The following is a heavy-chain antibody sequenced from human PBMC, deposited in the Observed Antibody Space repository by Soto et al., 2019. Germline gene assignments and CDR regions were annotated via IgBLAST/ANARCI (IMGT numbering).Heavy chain of an antibody. J-gene: IGHJ3*02. D-gene: IGHD6-6*01. V-gene: IGHV1-2*04. Sequence: ASAKVSCKASGYTFTGYYMHWVRQAPGQGLEWMGWINPNSGGTNYAQKFQGWVTMTRDTSISTAYMELSRLRSDDTAVYYCAREGPYSSSFAFDIWGQGTMVTVSS. CDR2: INPNSGGT. CDR1: GYTFTGYY. CDR3: AREGPYSSSFAFDI.